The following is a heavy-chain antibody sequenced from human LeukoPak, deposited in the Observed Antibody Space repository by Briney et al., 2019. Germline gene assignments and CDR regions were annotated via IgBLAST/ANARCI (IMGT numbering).Heavy chain of an antibody. Sequence: SSETLSLTCTVSGGSISSSCYYWGWIRQPPGKGLEWIGSIYYSGSTYYNPSLKSRVTISVDTSKNQFSLKLSSVTAADTAVYYCARSTSSGYYRVDYWGQGTLVTVSS. CDR2: IYYSGST. CDR1: GGSISSSCYY. J-gene: IGHJ4*02. CDR3: ARSTSSGYYRVDY. D-gene: IGHD3-22*01. V-gene: IGHV4-39*01.